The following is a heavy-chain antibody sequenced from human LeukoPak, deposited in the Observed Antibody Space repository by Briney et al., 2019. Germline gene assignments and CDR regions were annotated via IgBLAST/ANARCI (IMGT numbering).Heavy chain of an antibody. CDR3: AREKVVAATIYCYMDV. Sequence: GGSLRLSCAASGFTFSSYAMHWVRQAPGKGLEWVAVISYDGSNKYYADSVKGRFTISRDNSKNTLYLQMNSLRAEDTAVYYCAREKVVAATIYCYMDVWGKGTTVTVSS. D-gene: IGHD2-15*01. CDR2: ISYDGSNK. CDR1: GFTFSSYA. J-gene: IGHJ6*03. V-gene: IGHV3-30*04.